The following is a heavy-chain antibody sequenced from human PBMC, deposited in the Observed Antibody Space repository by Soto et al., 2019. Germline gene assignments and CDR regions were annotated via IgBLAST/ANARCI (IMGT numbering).Heavy chain of an antibody. V-gene: IGHV1-8*01. J-gene: IGHJ6*03. CDR3: ARMGSPGYYYYYYMDV. CDR1: RYTFTKYF. D-gene: IGHD6-13*01. Sequence: GASVKVSCKSSRYTFTKYFTQWVRQATGQGLEWMGWMNPNSGNTGYAQKFQGRVTMTRNTSISTAYMELSSLRSEDTAVYYCARMGSPGYYYYYYMDVWGKGTTVTVSS. CDR2: MNPNSGNT.